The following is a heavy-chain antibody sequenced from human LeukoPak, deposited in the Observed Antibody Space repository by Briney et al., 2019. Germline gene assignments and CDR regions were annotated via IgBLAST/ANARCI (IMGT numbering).Heavy chain of an antibody. Sequence: SETLSLTCAVYGGSFSGYYWSWIRQPPGKGLEWIGEINHSGSTNHNPSLKSRVTISVDTSKNQFSLKLSSVTAADTAVYYCARVGPTMVRGVPSYDYWGQGTLVTVSS. CDR2: INHSGST. CDR1: GGSFSGYY. V-gene: IGHV4-34*01. D-gene: IGHD3-10*01. J-gene: IGHJ4*02. CDR3: ARVGPTMVRGVPSYDY.